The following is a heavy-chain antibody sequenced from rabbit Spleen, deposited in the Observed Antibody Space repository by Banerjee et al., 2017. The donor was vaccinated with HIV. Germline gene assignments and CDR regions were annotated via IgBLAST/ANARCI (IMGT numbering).Heavy chain of an antibody. Sequence: PGESLTLSCKASGFDFSSYYMSWVRQAPGKGLEWIGYIDPVFGSAYYASWVNGRFSISRENTQNTVSLQLNSLTAADTATYFCARGGGLWGQGTLVTVS. CDR2: IDPVFGSA. CDR3: ARGGGL. V-gene: IGHV1S7*01. CDR1: GFDFSSYY. J-gene: IGHJ6*01.